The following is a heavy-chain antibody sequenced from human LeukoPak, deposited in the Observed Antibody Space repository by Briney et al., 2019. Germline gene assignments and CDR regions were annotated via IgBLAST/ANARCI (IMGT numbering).Heavy chain of an antibody. J-gene: IGHJ4*02. CDR3: ARNSYDFWSGYPPDY. V-gene: IGHV4-31*03. D-gene: IGHD3-3*01. CDR1: GGSISSGGYY. Sequence: SETLSLTCTVSGGSISSGGYYWSWIRQHPGKGLEWIGYIYYSGSTYYNPSLKSRVTISVDRSKNQFSLKLSSVTAADTAVYYCARNSYDFWSGYPPDYWGQGTLVTVSS. CDR2: IYYSGST.